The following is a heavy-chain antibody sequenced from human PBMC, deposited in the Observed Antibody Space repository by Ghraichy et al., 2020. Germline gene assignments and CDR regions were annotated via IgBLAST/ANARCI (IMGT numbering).Heavy chain of an antibody. Sequence: GGSLRLSCAASGFTFSRYSMNWVRQAPGQGLEWVSSISSSSSYIYYADSVKGRFTISRDNAKNSLYLQMNSLRAEDTAVYYCARALSAQLHFDYWGQATLVTVSS. CDR3: ARALSAQLHFDY. D-gene: IGHD2-2*01. J-gene: IGHJ4*02. CDR1: GFTFSRYS. CDR2: ISSSSSYI. V-gene: IGHV3-21*01.